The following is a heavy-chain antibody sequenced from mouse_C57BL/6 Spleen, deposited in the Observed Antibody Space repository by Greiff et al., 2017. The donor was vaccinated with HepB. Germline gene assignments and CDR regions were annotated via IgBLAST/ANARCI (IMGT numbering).Heavy chain of an antibody. J-gene: IGHJ1*03. V-gene: IGHV1-76*01. CDR1: GYTFTDYY. CDR3: ATMVTTKWYFDV. CDR2: IYPGSGNT. Sequence: QVQLQQSGAELVRPGASVKLSCKASGYTFTDYYINWVKQRPGQGLEWISRIYPGSGNTYYNEKFKGKATLTAEKSSSTAYMQLSSLTSEDSAVYFCATMVTTKWYFDVWGTGTTVTVSS. D-gene: IGHD2-2*01.